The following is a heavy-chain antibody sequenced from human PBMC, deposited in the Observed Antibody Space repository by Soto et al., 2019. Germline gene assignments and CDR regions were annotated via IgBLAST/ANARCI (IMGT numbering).Heavy chain of an antibody. V-gene: IGHV1-69*13. J-gene: IGHJ6*02. D-gene: IGHD3-10*01. CDR1: GGTFSSYA. CDR3: AGRTYYYGSGSSNYYYYGMDV. Sequence: SVKVSCKASGGTFSSYAISWVRQAPGQGLEWMGGIIPIFGTANYAQKFQGRVTITADESTSTAYMELSSLRSEDTAVYYCAGRTYYYGSGSSNYYYYGMDVWGQGTTVTVSS. CDR2: IIPIFGTA.